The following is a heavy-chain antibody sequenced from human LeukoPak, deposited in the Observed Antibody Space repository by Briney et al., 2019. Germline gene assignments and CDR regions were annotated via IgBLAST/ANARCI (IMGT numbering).Heavy chain of an antibody. Sequence: SETLSLTCTVSGGSISSGGYYWSWIRQHPGKGLEWIGYIYYSGSTYYNPSLKSRVTISVDTSRNQFSLKLSSVTAADTAVYYCARRAVVPAAVSYFDNWGQGTLVTVSS. CDR2: IYYSGST. CDR1: GGSISSGGYY. CDR3: ARRAVVPAAVSYFDN. D-gene: IGHD2-2*01. V-gene: IGHV4-31*03. J-gene: IGHJ4*02.